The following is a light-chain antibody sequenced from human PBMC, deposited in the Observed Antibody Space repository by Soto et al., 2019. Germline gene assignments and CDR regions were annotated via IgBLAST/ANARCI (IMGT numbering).Light chain of an antibody. J-gene: IGLJ2*01. CDR3: CSYAGSSTFVV. Sequence: QSALTQPASVSGSPGQWITISCTGTSSDVGSYNLVSWYQQHPGKAPKLMIYEGSKRPSGVSNRFSGSKSGNTASLTISGLQAEDEADYYCCSYAGSSTFVVFGGGTKATVL. CDR2: EGS. CDR1: SSDVGSYNL. V-gene: IGLV2-23*03.